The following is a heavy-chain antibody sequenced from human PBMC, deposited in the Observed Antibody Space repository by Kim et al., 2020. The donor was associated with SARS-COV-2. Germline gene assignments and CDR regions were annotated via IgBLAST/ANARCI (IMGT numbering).Heavy chain of an antibody. V-gene: IGHV3-74*01. J-gene: IGHJ5*02. CDR1: GFTFSSYW. CDR3: ARAEGGGLLSAEFDP. CDR2: INSDGSST. D-gene: IGHD2-21*02. Sequence: GGSLRLSCAASGFTFSSYWMHWVRQAPGKGLVWVSRINSDGSSTSYADSVKGRFTISRDNAKNTLYLQMNSLRAEATAVYYCARAEGGGLLSAEFDPWGQGTLVTVSS.